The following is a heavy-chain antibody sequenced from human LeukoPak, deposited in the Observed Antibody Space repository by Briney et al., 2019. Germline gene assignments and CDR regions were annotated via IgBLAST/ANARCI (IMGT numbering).Heavy chain of an antibody. CDR3: AKRGRGYSGSYMAFDP. D-gene: IGHD3-10*01. Sequence: GGSLRLSCAASGFTFSSYAMSWVRQAPGKGLEWVSAISGSGGSTYYADFVKGRFTISRDNSKNTLYLQMNSLRAEDTAVYYCAKRGRGYSGSYMAFDPWGQGTLVTVSS. CDR1: GFTFSSYA. CDR2: ISGSGGST. V-gene: IGHV3-23*01. J-gene: IGHJ5*02.